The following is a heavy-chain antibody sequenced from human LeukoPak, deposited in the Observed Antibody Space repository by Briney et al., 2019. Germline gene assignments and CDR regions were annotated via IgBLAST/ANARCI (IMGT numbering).Heavy chain of an antibody. V-gene: IGHV3-21*01. CDR1: GFTFSSYS. Sequence: GGSLRLSCAASGFTFSSYSMNWVRQAPGKGIEWVSSISSSSSYIYYADSVKGRFTISRDNAKNSLYLQMNSLRAEDTAVYYCARSLRLGELSLTDFDYWGQGTLVTVSS. CDR2: ISSSSSYI. CDR3: ARSLRLGELSLTDFDY. J-gene: IGHJ4*02. D-gene: IGHD3-16*02.